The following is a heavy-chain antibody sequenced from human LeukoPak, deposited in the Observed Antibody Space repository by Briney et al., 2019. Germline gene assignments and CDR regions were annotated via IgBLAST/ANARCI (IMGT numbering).Heavy chain of an antibody. CDR1: GFTFRNYA. CDR3: VSGRLDAFDV. Sequence: GGSLRLSCTASGFTFRNYAMGWVRQAPGKGLEWVSDISESGGTTNYAESVKGRFTVSRDNYEDTLYLQMNSLRAEDTVVYYCVSGRLDAFDVWGQGTMVTVSP. D-gene: IGHD2-15*01. V-gene: IGHV3-23*01. CDR2: ISESGGTT. J-gene: IGHJ3*01.